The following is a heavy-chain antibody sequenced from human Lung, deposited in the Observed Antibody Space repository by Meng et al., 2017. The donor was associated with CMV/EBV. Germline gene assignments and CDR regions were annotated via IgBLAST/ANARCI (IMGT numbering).Heavy chain of an antibody. V-gene: IGHV1-2*02. D-gene: IGHD2-2*02. CDR1: GYTFTGYY. CDR3: ARGYCSSTSCYTWMDY. Sequence: ASVKVSXKASGYTFTGYYMHWVRQAPGQGLEWMGWINPNSGGTNYAQKFQGRVTMTRDTSISTAYMELSRLRSDGTAVYYCARGYCSSTSCYTWMDYWGQGTLVTVSS. CDR2: INPNSGGT. J-gene: IGHJ4*02.